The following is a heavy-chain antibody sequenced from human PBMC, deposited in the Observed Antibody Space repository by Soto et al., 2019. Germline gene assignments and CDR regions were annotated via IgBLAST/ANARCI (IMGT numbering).Heavy chain of an antibody. Sequence: GASVKISCKASGATFGRYAITCVRQAPGQGLEWMGGIIPILGSANYAQKFQDRVTITADESTTTTYMELSSLRSEDAAVYYCASRERVDAFDIWGQGTMVTVSS. CDR1: GATFGRYA. V-gene: IGHV1-69*13. CDR2: IIPILGSA. D-gene: IGHD1-26*01. CDR3: ASRERVDAFDI. J-gene: IGHJ3*02.